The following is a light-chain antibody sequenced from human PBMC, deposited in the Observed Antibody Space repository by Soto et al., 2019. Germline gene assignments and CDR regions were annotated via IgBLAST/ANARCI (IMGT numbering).Light chain of an antibody. V-gene: IGKV3-20*01. CDR1: PSVSSRF. Sequence: EIVLTQSPGTLSLSPGERATLSCRASPSVSSRFLAWYQQKPGQAPRLLMYGASSRATGIPDRFSGTGSGTDFTLTISRLEPEDFAVYYCQQYGSSPYTFGRGTKLEIK. J-gene: IGKJ2*01. CDR2: GAS. CDR3: QQYGSSPYT.